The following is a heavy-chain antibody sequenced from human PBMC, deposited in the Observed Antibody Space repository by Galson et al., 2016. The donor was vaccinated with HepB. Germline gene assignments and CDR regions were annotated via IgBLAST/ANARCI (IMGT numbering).Heavy chain of an antibody. V-gene: IGHV2-70*13. Sequence: PALVKPTQTLTLTCTFSGFSLSTSGMCVSWIRQPPGKALEWLALIDWDDDEYYSPSLTTRPTIPKDTSKNQVVLTVTNMDSVDTATYYCARSGGRPPWKYGSGIYAFDIWGQGTMVTVSS. J-gene: IGHJ3*02. CDR3: ARSGGRPPWKYGSGIYAFDI. CDR1: GFSLSTSGMC. D-gene: IGHD3-10*01. CDR2: IDWDDDE.